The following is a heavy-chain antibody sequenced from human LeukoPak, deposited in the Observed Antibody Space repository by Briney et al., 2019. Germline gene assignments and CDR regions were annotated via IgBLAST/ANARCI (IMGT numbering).Heavy chain of an antibody. V-gene: IGHV4-59*01. Sequence: SETLSLTCTVSGGSISSYYWSWIRQPPGKGLEWIGYIYYSGSTNYNPSLKSRVTISVDTSKNQFSLELSSVTAADTAVYYCAREGSSSGWFSYWGQGTLVTVSS. D-gene: IGHD6-19*01. CDR1: GGSISSYY. CDR3: AREGSSSGWFSY. J-gene: IGHJ4*02. CDR2: IYYSGST.